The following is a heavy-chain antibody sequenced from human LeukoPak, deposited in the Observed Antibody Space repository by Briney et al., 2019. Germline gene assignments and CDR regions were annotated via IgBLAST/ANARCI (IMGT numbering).Heavy chain of an antibody. D-gene: IGHD6-19*01. Sequence: GGSLRLSCAASGFTFSSYAMSWVRQAPGKGLEWVSAISGSGGSTYYADSVKGRFTISRDSSKNTLYLQMNSLRAEDTAVYYCAKNRYRSGWADWGQGTLVTVSS. V-gene: IGHV3-23*01. CDR3: AKNRYRSGWAD. J-gene: IGHJ4*02. CDR2: ISGSGGST. CDR1: GFTFSSYA.